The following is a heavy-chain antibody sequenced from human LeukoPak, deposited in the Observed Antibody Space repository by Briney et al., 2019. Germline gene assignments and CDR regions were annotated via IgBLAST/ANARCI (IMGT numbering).Heavy chain of an antibody. J-gene: IGHJ6*02. D-gene: IGHD6-19*01. CDR2: INPNSGDT. Sequence: ASVKVSCKASGYTFTGYYMHWVRQAPGQGLEWMGWINPNSGDTNYVQKFQGRVTMTRDTSISTAYMELSRLRFDDTAVYYCARFRAVAGTYYYGMDVWGQGTTVTVSS. CDR1: GYTFTGYY. CDR3: ARFRAVAGTYYYGMDV. V-gene: IGHV1-2*02.